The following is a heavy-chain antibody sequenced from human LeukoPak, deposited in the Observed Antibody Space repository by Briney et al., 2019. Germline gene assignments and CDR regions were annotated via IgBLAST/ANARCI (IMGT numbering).Heavy chain of an antibody. CDR1: GGSINSSYYY. D-gene: IGHD6-19*01. J-gene: IGHJ4*02. V-gene: IGHV4-39*07. Sequence: KASETLSLTCTVSGGSINSSYYYWGWIRQPPGKALEWIGSVYYSGTTSYNPSLESRVTISVDMSKNHFSLRLSSVTAADTAMYYCARGTLYSGWSYYFDYWGQGSQVTVSS. CDR2: VYYSGTT. CDR3: ARGTLYSGWSYYFDY.